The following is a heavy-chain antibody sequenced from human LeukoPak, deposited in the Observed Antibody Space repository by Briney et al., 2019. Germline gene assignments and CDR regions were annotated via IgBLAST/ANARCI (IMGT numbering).Heavy chain of an antibody. J-gene: IGHJ4*02. Sequence: GGSLRLSCAASGFTFSSYAMSWVRQAPGKGLEWVSAISGRGGSTNYADSVKGRFTISRNNSKNTLYLQMNSLRAEDTAVYYCAKDFPYYYDTSGYYQDSWGQGTLVTVSS. CDR2: ISGRGGST. CDR1: GFTFSSYA. V-gene: IGHV3-23*01. CDR3: AKDFPYYYDTSGYYQDS. D-gene: IGHD3-22*01.